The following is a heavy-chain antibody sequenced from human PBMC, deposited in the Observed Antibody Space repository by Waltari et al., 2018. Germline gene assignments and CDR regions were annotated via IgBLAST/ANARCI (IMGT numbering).Heavy chain of an antibody. CDR1: GASITTYY. V-gene: IGHV4-59*01. J-gene: IGHJ4*02. D-gene: IGHD2-15*01. Sequence: QVQLQESGPGLVKPSETLSLTCTVSGASITTYYYSWFRQSPGKGLQWIGSMYYTGTAYYNPSLKSRVTISLDTSKNQFSLSLTSVTTADTAFYYCARDYPAAHVFDYWGQGTVVAVSS. CDR2: MYYTGTA. CDR3: ARDYPAAHVFDY.